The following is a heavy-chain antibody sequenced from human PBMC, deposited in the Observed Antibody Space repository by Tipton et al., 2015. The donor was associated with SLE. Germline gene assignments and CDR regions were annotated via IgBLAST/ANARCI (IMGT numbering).Heavy chain of an antibody. V-gene: IGHV4-31*11. CDR2: IYYSGGT. CDR3: AREIYYYYYMDV. J-gene: IGHJ6*03. CDR1: GYSISSGYY. Sequence: TLSLTCAVSGYSISSGYYWGWIRQPPGKGLEWIGYIYYSGGTYYNPSLRSRVTISVDTSKNQFSLKLSSVTAADTAVYYCAREIYYYYYMDVWGKGTTGNVSS.